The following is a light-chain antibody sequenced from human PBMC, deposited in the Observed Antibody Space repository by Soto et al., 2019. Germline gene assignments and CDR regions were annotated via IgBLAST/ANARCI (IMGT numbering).Light chain of an antibody. CDR2: GAS. V-gene: IGKV3D-7*01. CDR1: QSVSSSY. CDR3: QQDYNLPWT. J-gene: IGKJ1*01. Sequence: PGERVTLSCRASQSVSSSYLTWYQQKPGQALTLLIYGASTRATGIPARFSGSGSGTDFTLTISSLQPEDFAVYYCQQDYNLPWTFGQGTKVEIK.